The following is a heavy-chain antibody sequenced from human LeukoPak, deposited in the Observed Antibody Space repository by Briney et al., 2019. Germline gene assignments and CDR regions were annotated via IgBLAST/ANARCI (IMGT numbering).Heavy chain of an antibody. CDR2: ISSSSSTI. D-gene: IGHD3-10*01. CDR1: GFTFSSYS. Sequence: PGGSLRLSCAASGFTFSSYSMNWVRQAPGKGLEWVSYISSSSSTIYYADSVKGRFTISRDNSKNTLSLQMNTLRAEDTALYFCAKHRGDFTSSLFDYWGQGTLVTVSS. J-gene: IGHJ4*02. CDR3: AKHRGDFTSSLFDY. V-gene: IGHV3-48*01.